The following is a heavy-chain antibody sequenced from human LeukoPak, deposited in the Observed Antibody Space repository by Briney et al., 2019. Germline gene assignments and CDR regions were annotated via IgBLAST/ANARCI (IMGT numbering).Heavy chain of an antibody. CDR1: GYLFSTSW. D-gene: IGHD3-22*01. Sequence: GESLKISCKGSGYLFSTSWIAWVRQMPGKGLEWMGIVYPGDSGARYSPSFHGQVTMSADTSINTAYLQWSSLKASDTAICYCARKSYYDSYQHAFDIWGQGTMVTVSS. J-gene: IGHJ3*02. CDR2: VYPGDSGA. V-gene: IGHV5-51*01. CDR3: ARKSYYDSYQHAFDI.